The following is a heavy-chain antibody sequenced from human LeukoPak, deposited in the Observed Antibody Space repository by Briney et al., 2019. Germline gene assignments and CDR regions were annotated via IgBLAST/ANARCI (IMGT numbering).Heavy chain of an antibody. CDR2: IYYSGST. D-gene: IGHD6-19*01. Sequence: PSETLSLTCTVSGGSISSSSYYWGWIRQPPGKGLEWIGSIYYSGSTYYNPSLKSRVTISVDTSKNQFSLKLSSVTAADTAVYYCARDQLPVATDYWGQGTLVTVSS. CDR1: GGSISSSSYY. J-gene: IGHJ4*02. V-gene: IGHV4-39*02. CDR3: ARDQLPVATDY.